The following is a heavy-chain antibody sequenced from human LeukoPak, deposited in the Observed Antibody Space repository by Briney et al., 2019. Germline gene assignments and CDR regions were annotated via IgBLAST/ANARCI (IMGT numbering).Heavy chain of an antibody. D-gene: IGHD3-16*01. V-gene: IGHV4-39*01. CDR3: ARNYDYVWGNAWYFDY. J-gene: IGHJ4*02. CDR1: GGSISSSSYY. Sequence: SETLSLTCTVSGGSISSSSYYWGWIRQPPGKGLEWIGSIYYSGSTYYNPSLKSRVTISVDTSKNQFSLKLSSVTVADTAVYYCARNYDYVWGNAWYFDYWGQGTLVTVSS. CDR2: IYYSGST.